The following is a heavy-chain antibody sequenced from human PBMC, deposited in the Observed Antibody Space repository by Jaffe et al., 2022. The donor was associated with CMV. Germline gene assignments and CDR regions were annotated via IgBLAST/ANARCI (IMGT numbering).Heavy chain of an antibody. CDR1: GGSFSYS. CDR2: INHSGST. CDR3: ARRNQAVHCSGGSCFGSARRINGFDI. V-gene: IGHV4-34*02. Sequence: QVQLQQWGAGLLKPSETLSLTCAVYGGSFSYSWTWIRQPPGKGLEWIGDINHSGSTNYNPSLKSRITISEDTSKNQFSLRLTSVSAADTAVYYCARRNQAVHCSGGSCFGSARRINGFDIWGQGTMVTVSS. D-gene: IGHD2-15*01. J-gene: IGHJ3*02.